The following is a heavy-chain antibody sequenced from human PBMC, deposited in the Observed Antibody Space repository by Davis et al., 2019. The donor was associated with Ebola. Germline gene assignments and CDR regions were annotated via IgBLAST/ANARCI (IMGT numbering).Heavy chain of an antibody. CDR1: GFTFDNFW. Sequence: GESLKISCAASGFTFDNFWMSWVRQAPGKGPEWVSSISGSGGTIYYADSVKGRFTISRDNAKNSLYLQMNSLRDEDTAVYYCAREMIKQQLAWGYWGQGTLVTVSS. CDR2: ISGSGGTI. V-gene: IGHV3-48*02. CDR3: AREMIKQQLAWGY. J-gene: IGHJ4*02. D-gene: IGHD6-13*01.